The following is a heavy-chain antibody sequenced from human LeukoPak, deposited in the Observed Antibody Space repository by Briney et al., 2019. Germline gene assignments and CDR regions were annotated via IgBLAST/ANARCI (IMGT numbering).Heavy chain of an antibody. Sequence: SETLSLTCTVSGASISSYYWNWLRQPPGKGLEWIGYMDNSGSTNYNPSLKSRVTISADTSKHQFSLRLSSVTAAETDVYYCATWVTVVYAFDIWGQGTMVTVSS. V-gene: IGHV4-59*01. CDR3: ATWVTVVYAFDI. D-gene: IGHD4-23*01. CDR2: MDNSGST. CDR1: GASISSYY. J-gene: IGHJ3*02.